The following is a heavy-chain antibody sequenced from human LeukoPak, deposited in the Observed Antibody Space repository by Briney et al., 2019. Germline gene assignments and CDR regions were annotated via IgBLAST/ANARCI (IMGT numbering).Heavy chain of an antibody. V-gene: IGHV1-46*01. J-gene: IGHJ4*02. CDR3: ARDVFSSGYYVGRYYFDY. Sequence: ASVKVSCKASGYTFTTYYMHWVRQAPGQGLEWMAIINPSGGSTSYAQKFQGRVTMTRDTSTSTVYMELSSLGSEDTAVYYCARDVFSSGYYVGRYYFDYWGQGTLVTVSS. CDR2: INPSGGST. CDR1: GYTFTTYY. D-gene: IGHD3-22*01.